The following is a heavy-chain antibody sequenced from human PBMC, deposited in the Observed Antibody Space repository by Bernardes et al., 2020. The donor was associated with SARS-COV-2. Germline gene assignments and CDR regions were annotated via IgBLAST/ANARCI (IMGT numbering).Heavy chain of an antibody. CDR3: AREIIQHRGGYDV. CDR1: GGSFSDYL. Sequence: SETLSLTCAVYGGSFSDYLWNWIRQSPERGLEWIGEIHHSGNTNYNPSLKTRVSLSVDTSRHQFSLTLNSVTAADSAVYYCAREIIQHRGGYDVWGQGTMVTVSS. CDR2: IHHSGNT. D-gene: IGHD3-22*01. J-gene: IGHJ3*01. V-gene: IGHV4-34*01.